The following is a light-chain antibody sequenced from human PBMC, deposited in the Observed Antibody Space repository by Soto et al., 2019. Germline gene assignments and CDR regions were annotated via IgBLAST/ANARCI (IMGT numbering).Light chain of an antibody. Sequence: QSVLTQPPSASGTPGQRVTISCSASTSNIGSNCVYWYQQLPGTAPKLLIYRNNQRPSGVPDRLSGSKSGTSASLAISGLRSEDEADYCCAAWDDSLSGPLVFGTGTKLTVL. CDR2: RNN. CDR3: AAWDDSLSGPLV. J-gene: IGLJ1*01. V-gene: IGLV1-47*01. CDR1: TSNIGSNC.